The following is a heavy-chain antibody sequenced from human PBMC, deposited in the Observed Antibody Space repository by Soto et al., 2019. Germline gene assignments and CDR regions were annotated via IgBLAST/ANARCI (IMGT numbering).Heavy chain of an antibody. D-gene: IGHD5-12*01. V-gene: IGHV3-23*01. CDR1: GFTFSNYA. J-gene: IGHJ4*02. CDR3: AKAKYSGYAVSLNLDS. CDR2: GNGGGGKT. Sequence: EVQLLESGGGLVQPGGSLRLSCAASGFTFSNYAMTWVRQAPGKGLEGVSGGNGGGGKTYYGDSVKGRFTMFRDETENTLNLQMINLRAEDTATYYCAKAKYSGYAVSLNLDSWGQGILVTVSS.